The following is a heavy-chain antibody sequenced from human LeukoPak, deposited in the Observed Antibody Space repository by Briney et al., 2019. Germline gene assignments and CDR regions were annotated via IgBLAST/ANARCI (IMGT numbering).Heavy chain of an antibody. CDR2: IKQDGSEK. CDR1: GFSFSTYW. V-gene: IGHV3-7*01. D-gene: IGHD3-3*01. CDR3: ARGTLPFTVFGVLI. J-gene: IGHJ4*02. Sequence: PGGSLRLSCAASGFSFSTYWVNWVRQAPGKGLEWVANIKQDGSEKYYVDSVKGRFTVSRDNAKNSLYLQMNNLRAEDTAVYYCARGTLPFTVFGVLIGGQGTLVTVSS.